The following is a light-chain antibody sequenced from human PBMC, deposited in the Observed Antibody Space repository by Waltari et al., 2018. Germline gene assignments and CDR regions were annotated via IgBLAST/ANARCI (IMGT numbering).Light chain of an antibody. J-gene: IGKJ3*01. V-gene: IGKV1-13*02. CDR2: DAS. Sequence: AIQLTQSPSSLSASVGDRVAITCRASQGISSALVWYQEKVGKAPELLIYDASTLESGVPSRFSGSGSGTDFTLTISSLQPEDFATYYCQQFSSYPFTFGPGTKVDIK. CDR3: QQFSSYPFT. CDR1: QGISSA.